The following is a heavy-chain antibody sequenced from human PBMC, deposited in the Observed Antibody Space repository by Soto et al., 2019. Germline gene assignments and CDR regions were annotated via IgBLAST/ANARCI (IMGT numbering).Heavy chain of an antibody. CDR2: IIPETGDT. CDR3: ARASPYAS. CDR1: GYTFTDYY. D-gene: IGHD2-2*01. V-gene: IGHV1-2*02. J-gene: IGHJ4*02. Sequence: ASVKVSCKASGYTFTDYYMHWVRQAPGQGLEWMGWIIPETGDTRYAENFKGRVTMTRDTSITTAYMELTSLTSDDADVYYYARASPYASGGQGPLVPAPS.